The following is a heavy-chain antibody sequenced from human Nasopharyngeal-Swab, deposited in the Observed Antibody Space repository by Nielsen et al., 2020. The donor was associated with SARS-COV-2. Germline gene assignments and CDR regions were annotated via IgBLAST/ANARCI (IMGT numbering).Heavy chain of an antibody. V-gene: IGHV3-30-3*01. CDR2: ISYDGSNK. Sequence: GSLKISCAASGFTFSSYAMHWVRQAPGKGLEWVAVISYDGSNKYYADSVKGRFTISRDNSKNTLYLQMNSLRAEDTAVYYCARDLYGYYYYGMDVWGQGTTVTVSS. J-gene: IGHJ6*02. CDR3: ARDLYGYYYYGMDV. D-gene: IGHD3-10*01. CDR1: GFTFSSYA.